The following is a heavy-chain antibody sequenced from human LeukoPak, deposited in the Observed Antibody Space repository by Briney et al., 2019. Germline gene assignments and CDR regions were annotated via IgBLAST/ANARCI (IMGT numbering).Heavy chain of an antibody. D-gene: IGHD2-2*01. CDR3: ARGPPACSTNCYGYLDY. Sequence: GGSLRLSCAASGFTVSANYMSWVRQAPGKGLEWRSLIYSGGDTYYPDSVRGRFTISRDNSKNTLYLQMNSLRADDTAVYYCARGPPACSTNCYGYLDYWGQGALVTVSS. CDR2: IYSGGDT. V-gene: IGHV3-53*01. J-gene: IGHJ4*02. CDR1: GFTVSANY.